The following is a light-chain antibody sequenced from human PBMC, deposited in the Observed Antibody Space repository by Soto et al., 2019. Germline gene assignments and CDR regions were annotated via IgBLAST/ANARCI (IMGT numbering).Light chain of an antibody. CDR3: QQYNSYPLT. CDR2: DAS. J-gene: IGKJ4*01. CDR1: QSISSW. V-gene: IGKV1-5*01. Sequence: IRMTQSPSSFSASTGDRVSITCRASQSISSWLAWYQQKPGKAPKLLIYDASSLESGVPSRFSGSGSGTEFTLTISSLQPDDFATYYCQQYNSYPLTFGGGTKVDIK.